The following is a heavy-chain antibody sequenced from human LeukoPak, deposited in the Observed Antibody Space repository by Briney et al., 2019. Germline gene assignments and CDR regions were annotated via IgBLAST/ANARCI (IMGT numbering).Heavy chain of an antibody. CDR1: GYTFTDYY. CDR2: INPNSGGT. J-gene: IGHJ6*03. Sequence: ASVKVSCKASGYTFTDYYMHWVPQAPGQGLEWMGWINPNSGGTNCAQKFQGRVTMTRDTSISTAYMELSGLRSDDTALYFCARGGDYYYYSMDVWAKGTTVTVSS. V-gene: IGHV1-2*02. D-gene: IGHD3-16*01. CDR3: ARGGDYYYYSMDV.